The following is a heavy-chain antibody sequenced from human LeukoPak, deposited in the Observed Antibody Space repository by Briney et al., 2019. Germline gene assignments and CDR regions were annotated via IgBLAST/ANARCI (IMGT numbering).Heavy chain of an antibody. CDR3: ASPGIAAAGTGY. D-gene: IGHD6-13*01. V-gene: IGHV3-23*01. CDR1: GFTFSSYA. J-gene: IGHJ4*01. CDR2: ISGTCGST. Sequence: GGSLRLSCAASGFTFSSYAMNWVRQAPGKGMELVSTISGTCGSTYYADSVKGRFTISRDNSKNKLYLQMNSLRAEDTAVYYCASPGIAAAGTGYWGQGTLVTVSS.